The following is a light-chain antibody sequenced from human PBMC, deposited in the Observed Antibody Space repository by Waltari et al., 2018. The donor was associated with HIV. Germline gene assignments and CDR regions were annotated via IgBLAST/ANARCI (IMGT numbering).Light chain of an antibody. CDR1: SSAVGSYNL. CDR3: CSYAGSPYV. V-gene: IGLV2-23*02. Sequence: QSALTQPASASGSPGQSITISCTGTSSAVGSYNLVSWYQQHPGKAPKLMIYEVNNRPSGVSNRFSGSKSGNTASLTISGLQAEDEADYYCCSYAGSPYVFGTGTKVTVL. J-gene: IGLJ1*01. CDR2: EVN.